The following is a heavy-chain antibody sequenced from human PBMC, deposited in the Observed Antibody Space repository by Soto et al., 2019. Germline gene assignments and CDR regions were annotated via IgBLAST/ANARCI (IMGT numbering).Heavy chain of an antibody. V-gene: IGHV3-30*03. CDR1: GFTFSSYG. CDR2: ISYDGSNK. J-gene: IGHJ4*02. D-gene: IGHD2-15*01. Sequence: PGGSLRLSCAASGFTFSSYGMHWVRQAPGKGLEWVAVISYDGSNKYYADSVKGRFTISRDNSKNTLYLQMNSLRAEDTAVYYCARDRYAAATATFLDHWGQGALVTVSS. CDR3: ARDRYAAATATFLDH.